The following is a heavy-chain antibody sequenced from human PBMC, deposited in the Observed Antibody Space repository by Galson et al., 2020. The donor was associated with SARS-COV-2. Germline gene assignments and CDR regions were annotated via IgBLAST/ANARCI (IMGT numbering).Heavy chain of an antibody. CDR3: ARSPRGRPGQLLVYYLYYYNMDV. CDR2: FDPEDGET. Sequence: ASVKVSCKVSGYTLTEFPIHWVRQAPGKGLEWMGAFDPEDGETIQAQKFQGRVTMSGDTSAQTAYMELSSLRSEDTAVYYCARSPRGRPGQLLVYYLYYYNMDVWGQGTTVTV. D-gene: IGHD3-10*01. J-gene: IGHJ6*02. V-gene: IGHV1-24*01. CDR1: GYTLTEFP.